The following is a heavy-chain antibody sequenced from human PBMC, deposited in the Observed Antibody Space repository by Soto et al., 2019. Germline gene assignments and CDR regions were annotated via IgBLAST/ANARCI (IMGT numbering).Heavy chain of an antibody. J-gene: IGHJ6*02. D-gene: IGHD6-6*01. CDR1: GNSFNNYW. CDR2: IDPSDSYT. Sequence: GESLKISCKGSGNSFNNYWISWVRQMPGKGLEWMGRIDPSDSYTNYSPSFQGHVTISADKSLRTAYLQWTSLKASDTALYYCARTRSFTLGFYYDGMDVWGQGIQVTVSS. CDR3: ARTRSFTLGFYYDGMDV. V-gene: IGHV5-10-1*01.